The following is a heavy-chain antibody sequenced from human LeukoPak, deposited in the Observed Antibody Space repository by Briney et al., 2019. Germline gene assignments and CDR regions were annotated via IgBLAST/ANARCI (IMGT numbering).Heavy chain of an antibody. D-gene: IGHD3-16*01. CDR2: IWYDGSNK. CDR3: VRALDYYYYYGMDV. CDR1: GFTFSSYG. J-gene: IGHJ6*02. V-gene: IGHV3-33*01. Sequence: GSLRLSCAASGFTFSSYGMHWVRQAPGKGLEWVAAIWYDGSNKYYADSVKGRFTISRDNSKNTLYLQMNSLRAEDTAVYYCVRALDYYYYYGMDVWGQGTTVTVSS.